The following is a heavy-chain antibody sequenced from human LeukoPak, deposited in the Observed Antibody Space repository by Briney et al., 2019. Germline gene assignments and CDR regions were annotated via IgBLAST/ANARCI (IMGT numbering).Heavy chain of an antibody. Sequence: GGSLRLSCAASGFTFSSYSMNWVRQAPGKGLEWVSSISSSSSYIYYADSVKGRFTISRDNAKNSLYLQMNSLRAEDTAVYYCARVVKNDLNAFDIWGQGTMVTVSS. J-gene: IGHJ3*02. V-gene: IGHV3-21*01. CDR3: ARVVKNDLNAFDI. CDR1: GFTFSSYS. CDR2: ISSSSSYI. D-gene: IGHD2-21*01.